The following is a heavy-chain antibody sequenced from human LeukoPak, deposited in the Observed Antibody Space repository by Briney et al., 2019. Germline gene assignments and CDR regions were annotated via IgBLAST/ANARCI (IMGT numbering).Heavy chain of an antibody. CDR3: ARGWFGELLLFDY. J-gene: IGHJ4*02. V-gene: IGHV1-2*04. CDR2: INPNSGGT. D-gene: IGHD3-10*01. CDR1: GYTFTGYY. Sequence: EASVKVSCKASGYTFTGYYMHWVRQAPGQGLEWMGWINPNSGGTNYAQKFQGWVTMTRDTSISTAYMELSRLRSDDTAVYYCARGWFGELLLFDYWGQGTLVTVSS.